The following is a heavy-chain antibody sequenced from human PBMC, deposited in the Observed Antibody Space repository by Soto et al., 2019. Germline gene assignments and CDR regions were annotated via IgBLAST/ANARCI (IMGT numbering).Heavy chain of an antibody. V-gene: IGHV5-10-1*01. Sequence: ELQLVQSGAEVRKPGESLRISCEGFRNGVTNYWIHWVRQVPGKGLEWMGRIDPSDSYSDYSPSFQGHVTFATDKSNSIAYLQWSSVRASDAAMYYCATGHLRVGLGIFGDFDYWGQGTLVTVSS. CDR3: ATGHLRVGLGIFGDFDY. J-gene: IGHJ4*02. CDR1: RNGVTNYW. D-gene: IGHD6-19*01. CDR2: IDPSDSYS.